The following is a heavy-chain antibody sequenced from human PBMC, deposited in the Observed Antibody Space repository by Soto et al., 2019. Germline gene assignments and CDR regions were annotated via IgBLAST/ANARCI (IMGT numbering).Heavy chain of an antibody. CDR3: AALRGYSYGPYYYGMDV. J-gene: IGHJ6*02. D-gene: IGHD5-18*01. CDR2: IWYDGSNK. CDR1: GFTFSSYG. V-gene: IGHV3-33*01. Sequence: QPGGSLRLSCAASGFTFSSYGMHWVRQAPGKGLEWVAVIWYDGSNKYYADSVKGRFTISRDNSKNTLYLQMNSLRAEDTAVYYCAALRGYSYGPYYYGMDVWGQGTTVTVSS.